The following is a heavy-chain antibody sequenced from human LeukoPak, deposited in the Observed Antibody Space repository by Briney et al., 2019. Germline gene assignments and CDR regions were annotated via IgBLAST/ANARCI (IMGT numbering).Heavy chain of an antibody. J-gene: IGHJ4*02. Sequence: PGGSLRLSCAASGFTFSSYSMNWVRQAPGKGLEWVSSISSSSSYIYYADSVKGRFTISRDNAKNSLYLQMNSLRAEDAAVYYCARDVPVVDVVVYDSSGGDYWGQGTLVTVSS. CDR1: GFTFSSYS. V-gene: IGHV3-21*01. CDR3: ARDVPVVDVVVYDSSGGDY. CDR2: ISSSSSYI. D-gene: IGHD3-22*01.